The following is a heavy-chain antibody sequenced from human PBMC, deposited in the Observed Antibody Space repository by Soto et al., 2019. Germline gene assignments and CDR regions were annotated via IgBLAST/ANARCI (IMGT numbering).Heavy chain of an antibody. CDR3: ASTSTTTEGDRKDGYGMDV. D-gene: IGHD1-1*01. CDR2: ISYDGSNK. V-gene: IGHV3-30*03. Sequence: GGSLRLSCAASGFTFSSYGMHWVRQAPGKGLEWVAVISYDGSNKYYADSVKGRFTISRDNSKNTLYLQMNSLRAEDTAVYYCASTSTTTEGDRKDGYGMDVWGQGTTVTVSS. J-gene: IGHJ6*02. CDR1: GFTFSSYG.